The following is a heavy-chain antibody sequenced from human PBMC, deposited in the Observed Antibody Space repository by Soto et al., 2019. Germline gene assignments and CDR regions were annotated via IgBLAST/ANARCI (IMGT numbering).Heavy chain of an antibody. D-gene: IGHD3-9*01. Sequence: QVQLQQWGAGLLKPSETLSLTCAVYGGSFSGYYWSWIRQPPGKGLEWIGEINHSGSTNYNPSLNSRVTISVDTSKTQFALKLSSVTAADTAVYSWARLVLTGYLDVWGQGTTVTVSS. CDR2: INHSGST. CDR3: ARLVLTGYLDV. J-gene: IGHJ6*02. CDR1: GGSFSGYY. V-gene: IGHV4-34*01.